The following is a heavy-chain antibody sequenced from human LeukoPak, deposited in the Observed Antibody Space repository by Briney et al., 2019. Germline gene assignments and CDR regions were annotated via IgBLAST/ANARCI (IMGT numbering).Heavy chain of an antibody. CDR1: AFTISSYY. CDR2: IYDSGST. Sequence: SETLSLTCTVSAFTISSYYWSWIRQPPGKGLEWIGIIYDSGSTKYNPSLKSRVTISVDTSNNQFSLLLNSVTAADTAVYYCAGEGDILTGYEQSSFDYWGQGTLVTVSS. CDR3: AGEGDILTGYEQSSFDY. D-gene: IGHD3-9*01. V-gene: IGHV4-59*12. J-gene: IGHJ4*02.